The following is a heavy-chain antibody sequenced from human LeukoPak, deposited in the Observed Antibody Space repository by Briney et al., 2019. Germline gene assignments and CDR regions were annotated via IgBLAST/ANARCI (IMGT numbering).Heavy chain of an antibody. D-gene: IGHD5-24*01. CDR3: ARDPREMATRGAFDI. CDR1: GFTFTAYY. Sequence: PGGSLRLSCAASGFTFTAYYMSWIRQAPGKGLEWVSYITNSGTTIYYADSVKGRFTISRDNAKNSLYLQMNSLRAEDTAVYYCARDPREMATRGAFDIWGQGTMVTVSS. CDR2: ITNSGTTI. J-gene: IGHJ3*02. V-gene: IGHV3-11*04.